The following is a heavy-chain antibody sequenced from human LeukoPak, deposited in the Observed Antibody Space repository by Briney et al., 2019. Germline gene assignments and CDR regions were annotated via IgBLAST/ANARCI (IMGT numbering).Heavy chain of an antibody. CDR3: ANGPHYNILTGFYKVRSHLDY. CDR2: IRYDGSKK. V-gene: IGHV3-30*02. D-gene: IGHD3-9*01. Sequence: GGSLRLSCAASGFTFSHAWMSWVRQAPGKGLEWVAFIRYDGSKKYYADSVKGRFTISRDNSKNTLYLQMNSLRAEDTAMYYCANGPHYNILTGFYKVRSHLDYWGQGTLVTVSS. J-gene: IGHJ4*02. CDR1: GFTFSHAW.